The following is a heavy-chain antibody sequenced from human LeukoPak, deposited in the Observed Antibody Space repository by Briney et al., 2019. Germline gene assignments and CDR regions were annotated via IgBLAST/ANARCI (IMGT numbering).Heavy chain of an antibody. CDR1: GGSFSGYY. D-gene: IGHD1-14*01. V-gene: IGHV4-34*01. CDR3: ARTTRGYFDY. J-gene: IGHJ4*02. CDR2: INHSGST. Sequence: SETLSLTCAVYGGSFSGYYWSWIRQPPGKGLEWIGEINHSGSTNYNPSLKSRVTISVDTSKNQFSLKLSSVTAADTAVYYCARTTRGYFDYLGQGTLVTGSS.